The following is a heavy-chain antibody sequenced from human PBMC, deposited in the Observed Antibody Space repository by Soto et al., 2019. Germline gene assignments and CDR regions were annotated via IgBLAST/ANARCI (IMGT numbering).Heavy chain of an antibody. V-gene: IGHV1-69*02. CDR1: GGTFSSYT. CDR3: ARGYCSSTSCRDY. Sequence: ASVKVSCKASGGTFSSYTISWVRQAPGQGLEWMGRIIPILGIANYAQKFQGRVTITADKSTSTAYMELSSLRSEDTAVYYCARGYCSSTSCRDYWGQGTLVTVSS. D-gene: IGHD2-2*01. J-gene: IGHJ4*02. CDR2: IIPILGIA.